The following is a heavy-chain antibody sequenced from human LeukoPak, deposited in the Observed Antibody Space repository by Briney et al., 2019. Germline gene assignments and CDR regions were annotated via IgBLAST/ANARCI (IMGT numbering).Heavy chain of an antibody. D-gene: IGHD3-3*01. CDR2: ITHSGIT. CDR3: ARGNYDFWRGNRPHNWFDP. J-gene: IGHJ5*02. V-gene: IGHV4-34*01. CDR1: GESFSYYV. Sequence: SETLSLTCVVYGESFSYYVLSWIRQPPGKGLEWIGEITHSGITNYNPSLQSRGHISADTSKNQFSLHLRSVIVADKAMSYSARGNYDFWRGNRPHNWFDPWRQRTLLTVSP.